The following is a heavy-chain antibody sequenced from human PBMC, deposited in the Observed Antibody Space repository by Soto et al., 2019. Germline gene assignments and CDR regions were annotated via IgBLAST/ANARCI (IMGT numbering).Heavy chain of an antibody. D-gene: IGHD2-2*01. J-gene: IGHJ6*02. CDR1: GGTFSSYA. V-gene: IGHV1-69*01. CDR3: ARTDYCSSTSCYGGSYYYGMDV. CDR2: IIPIFGTA. Sequence: QVQLVQSGAEVKKPGSSVKVSCKASGGTFSSYAISWVRQAPGQGLEWMGGIIPIFGTANYAQKFQGRVTITADESTSKGYMELSSLRSEDTAVYYCARTDYCSSTSCYGGSYYYGMDVWGQGTTVTFSS.